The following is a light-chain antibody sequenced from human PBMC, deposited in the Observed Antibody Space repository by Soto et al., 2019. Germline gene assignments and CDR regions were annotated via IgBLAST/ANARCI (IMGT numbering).Light chain of an antibody. Sequence: EIVMTQSPATLSVSAGERVTLSCRASQSVSSNLAWYQQKPGQAPRLLIYSASTRATGIPARFSGSGSGTDFTLTISSLQSEDFAVYYCQQYNNWPPLTFGGGTKVEIK. V-gene: IGKV3D-15*01. CDR2: SAS. J-gene: IGKJ4*01. CDR3: QQYNNWPPLT. CDR1: QSVSSN.